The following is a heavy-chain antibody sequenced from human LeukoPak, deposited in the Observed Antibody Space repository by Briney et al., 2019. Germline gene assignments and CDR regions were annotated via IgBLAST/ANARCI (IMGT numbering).Heavy chain of an antibody. CDR3: ARSMGEAPLLTFAY. Sequence: SETLSLTCTVSGGSISSYYWSWIRQPPGKGLEWIGYIYYSGSTNYNPSLKSRVTISVDTSKNQFSLKLSSVTAADTAVYYCARSMGEAPLLTFAYWGQGTLVTVSS. J-gene: IGHJ4*02. D-gene: IGHD3-16*01. V-gene: IGHV4-59*01. CDR1: GGSISSYY. CDR2: IYYSGST.